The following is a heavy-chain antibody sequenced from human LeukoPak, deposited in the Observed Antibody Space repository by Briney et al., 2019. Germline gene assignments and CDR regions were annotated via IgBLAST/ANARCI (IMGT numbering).Heavy chain of an antibody. CDR3: ARGSSHYSSGWYGLDY. Sequence: QPGGSLRLSCAASGFTFSSYWMHWVRQAPGKGLVWVSRVNSDGSSTTYADSVKGRFTISRDNAKNTLYLQMNSLRAEDTAVYYCARGSSHYSSGWYGLDYWGQGTLVTVSS. CDR1: GFTFSSYW. CDR2: VNSDGSST. D-gene: IGHD6-19*01. J-gene: IGHJ4*02. V-gene: IGHV3-74*01.